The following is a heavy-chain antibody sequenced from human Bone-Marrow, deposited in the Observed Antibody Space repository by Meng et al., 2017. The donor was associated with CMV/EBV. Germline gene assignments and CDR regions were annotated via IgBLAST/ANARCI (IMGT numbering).Heavy chain of an antibody. D-gene: IGHD3-3*01. CDR1: GYSFTSYW. V-gene: IGHV5-51*01. CDR3: ARHKGRYYDFWSGYYLDGVDV. J-gene: IGHJ6*02. Sequence: GESLKISCKGSGYSFTSYWIGWVRQMPGKGLEWMGIIYPGDSDTRYSPSFQGQVTISADKSISTAYLQWSSLKASDTAMYYCARHKGRYYDFWSGYYLDGVDVWGQGTTVTVSS. CDR2: IYPGDSDT.